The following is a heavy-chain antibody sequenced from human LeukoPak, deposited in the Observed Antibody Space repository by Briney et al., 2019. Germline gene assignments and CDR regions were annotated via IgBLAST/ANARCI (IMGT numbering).Heavy chain of an antibody. CDR1: GFTFSSYW. CDR3: ARREDYYGSYYMDV. D-gene: IGHD3-10*01. Sequence: PGGSLRLSCAASGFTFSSYWMSWVRQAPGKGLEWVANINQDGSEKYYVDSVKGRFTISRDNAKNSLFLQMNSLRAEDTAVYYCARREDYYGSYYMDVWGKGTTVTISS. CDR2: INQDGSEK. J-gene: IGHJ6*03. V-gene: IGHV3-7*03.